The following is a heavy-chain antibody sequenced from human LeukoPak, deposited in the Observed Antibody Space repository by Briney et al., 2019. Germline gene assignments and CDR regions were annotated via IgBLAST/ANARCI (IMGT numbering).Heavy chain of an antibody. J-gene: IGHJ4*02. CDR2: INHSGST. CDR3: ASYDFWSGYYGY. CDR1: GGSISSSSYS. V-gene: IGHV4-39*07. D-gene: IGHD3-3*01. Sequence: PSETLSLTCTVSGGSISSSSYSWGWIRQPPGKGLEWIGEINHSGSTNYNPSLKSRVTISVDTSKNQFSLKLSSVTAADTAVYYCASYDFWSGYYGYWGQGTLVTVSS.